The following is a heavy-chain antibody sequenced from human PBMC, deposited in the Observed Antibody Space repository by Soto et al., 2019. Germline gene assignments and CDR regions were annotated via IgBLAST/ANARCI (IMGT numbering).Heavy chain of an antibody. Sequence: QVQLQESGPGLVKPSQTLSLTCTVSGGSISSGGYYWSWIRQHPGKGLEWIGYIYYSGGTYYNPSLKSRVTISVDTSKNQFSLKLSSVTAADTAVYYCARGFKSGWSIGGWFDPWGQGTLVTVSS. V-gene: IGHV4-31*03. D-gene: IGHD3-3*01. CDR3: ARGFKSGWSIGGWFDP. J-gene: IGHJ5*02. CDR2: IYYSGGT. CDR1: GGSISSGGYY.